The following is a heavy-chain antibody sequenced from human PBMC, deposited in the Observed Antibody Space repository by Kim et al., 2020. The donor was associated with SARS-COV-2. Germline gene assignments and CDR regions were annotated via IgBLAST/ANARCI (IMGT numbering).Heavy chain of an antibody. CDR2: ISSNGGST. CDR3: VRERITMVRGVPRPALDI. D-gene: IGHD3-10*01. CDR1: GFTFSSYA. V-gene: IGHV3-64D*06. Sequence: GGSLRLSCSASGFTFSSYAMHWVRQAPGKGLEYVSAISSNGGSTYYADSVKGRFTISRDNSKNTLYLQMSSLRAEDTAVYYCVRERITMVRGVPRPALDIWGQGTMVTVSS. J-gene: IGHJ3*02.